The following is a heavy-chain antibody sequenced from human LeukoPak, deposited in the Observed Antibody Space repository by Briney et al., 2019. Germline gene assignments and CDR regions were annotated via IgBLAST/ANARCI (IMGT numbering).Heavy chain of an antibody. CDR3: ANELEVYAFDI. J-gene: IGHJ3*02. CDR2: IIGTGVDT. CDR1: GFTFSSYA. Sequence: GGSLRLSCAASGFTFSSYAMNWVRQAPGKRLEWVSSIIGTGVDTYYADSVKGRFTISRDNSKNTLYLQMNSLRAEDTAVYYCANELEVYAFDIWGQGTMVTVSS. D-gene: IGHD3-3*02. V-gene: IGHV3-23*01.